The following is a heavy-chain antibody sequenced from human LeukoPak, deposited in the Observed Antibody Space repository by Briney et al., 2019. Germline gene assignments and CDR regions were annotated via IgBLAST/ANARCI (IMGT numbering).Heavy chain of an antibody. CDR3: ARKETGNYYFDY. D-gene: IGHD1-7*01. CDR1: GYTFTGYY. V-gene: IGHV1-2*06. Sequence: ASVKVSCKASGYTFTGYYMHWVRQAPGQGLEWMGRINPNSGGTIFAQKFLGRVTMTRDTSISTAYVEVSRLRSDDTAVYYCARKETGNYYFDYWGQGTLVTVSS. CDR2: INPNSGGT. J-gene: IGHJ4*02.